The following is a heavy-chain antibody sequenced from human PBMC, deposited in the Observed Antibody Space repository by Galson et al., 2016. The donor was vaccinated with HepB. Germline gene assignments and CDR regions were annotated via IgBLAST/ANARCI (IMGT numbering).Heavy chain of an antibody. Sequence: SLRLSCAASGFTFSTYSMNWVRQAPGKGLEWVSSISTSSSYIYYADSVKGRFTISRDNAKNSLYLQMNSLRAEDTAVYYCARDTPAARLWDYYYGMDVWGQGTTVTVSS. CDR2: ISTSSSYI. D-gene: IGHD6-6*01. V-gene: IGHV3-21*01. CDR1: GFTFSTYS. CDR3: ARDTPAARLWDYYYGMDV. J-gene: IGHJ6*02.